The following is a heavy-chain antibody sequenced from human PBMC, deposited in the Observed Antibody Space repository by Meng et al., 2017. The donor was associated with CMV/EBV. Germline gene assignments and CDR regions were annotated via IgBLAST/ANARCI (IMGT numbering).Heavy chain of an antibody. D-gene: IGHD2-2*02. V-gene: IGHV3-30*02. CDR3: AKDDSQLLYRDPYYYYGMDV. CDR2: IRYDGSNK. Sequence: GESLKISCAASGFTFSSCGMHWVRQAPGKGLEWVAFIRYDGSNKYYADSVKGRFTISRDNSKNTLYLQMNSLRAEDTAVYYCAKDDSQLLYRDPYYYYGMDVWGQGTTVTVSS. J-gene: IGHJ6*02. CDR1: GFTFSSCG.